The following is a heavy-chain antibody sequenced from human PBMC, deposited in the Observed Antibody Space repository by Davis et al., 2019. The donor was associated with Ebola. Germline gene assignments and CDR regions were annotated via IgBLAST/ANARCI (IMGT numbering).Heavy chain of an antibody. CDR2: INHSGGT. J-gene: IGHJ5*02. D-gene: IGHD6-13*01. Sequence: SETLSLTCTVSGGSISGYYWSWIRQPPGKGLEWIGEINHSGGTNYNPSLKSRVTISVDTSKNQFSLKLSSVTAADTAVYYCARYRPSFSSSWPNNWFDPWGQGTLVTVSS. CDR1: GGSISGYY. V-gene: IGHV4-34*01. CDR3: ARYRPSFSSSWPNNWFDP.